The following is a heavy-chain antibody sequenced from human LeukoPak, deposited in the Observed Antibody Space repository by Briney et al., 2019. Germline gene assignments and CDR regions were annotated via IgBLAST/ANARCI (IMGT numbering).Heavy chain of an antibody. CDR2: IKQDGSEK. CDR1: GFTVSSYW. Sequence: PGGSLRLSCAASGFTVSSYWMSWVRQAPGKGLEWVANIKQDGSEKYYVDSVKGRFTISRDNAKNSLYLQMNSLRAEDTAVYYCARVLWNGDYPRFDHWGQGTLVTVSS. V-gene: IGHV3-7*01. J-gene: IGHJ4*02. D-gene: IGHD4-17*01. CDR3: ARVLWNGDYPRFDH.